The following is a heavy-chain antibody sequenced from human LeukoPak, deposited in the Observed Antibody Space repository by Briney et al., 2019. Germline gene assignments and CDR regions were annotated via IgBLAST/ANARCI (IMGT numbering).Heavy chain of an antibody. V-gene: IGHV3-7*01. D-gene: IGHD2-2*01. J-gene: IGHJ6*03. CDR3: ARISARYCSSTSCSDYYYMDV. CDR1: GFTFSSYW. Sequence: PGGSLRLSCAASGFTFSSYWMSWVRQAPGKGLEWVANIKQDGSEKYYVDSVKGRFTISRDNAKNSLYLQMNSLRAEDTAVYYCARISARYCSSTSCSDYYYMDVRGKGTTVTVSS. CDR2: IKQDGSEK.